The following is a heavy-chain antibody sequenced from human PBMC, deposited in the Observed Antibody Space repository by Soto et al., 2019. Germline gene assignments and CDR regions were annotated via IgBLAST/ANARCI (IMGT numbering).Heavy chain of an antibody. CDR3: VNSREGTTWIQPRGAQLYYYYGMDV. CDR1: GFTFSSYA. J-gene: IGHJ6*02. CDR2: ISSNGGST. V-gene: IGHV3-64D*06. Sequence: GGSLRLSCSASGFTFSSYAMHWVRQAPGKGLEYVSAISSNGGSTYYADSVKGRFTISRDNSKNTLYLQMSSLRAEDTAVYYCVNSREGTTWIQPRGAQLYYYYGMDVWGQGTTVTVSS. D-gene: IGHD5-18*01.